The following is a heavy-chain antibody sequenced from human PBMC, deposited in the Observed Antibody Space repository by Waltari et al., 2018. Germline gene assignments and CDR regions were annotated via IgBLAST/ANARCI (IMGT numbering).Heavy chain of an antibody. CDR1: GFPFSSYG. D-gene: IGHD3-10*01. CDR2: IGGSTGST. J-gene: IGHJ3*02. Sequence: EVQLVESGGGLVQPGGSLRLSCTASGFPFSSYGMTWVRQAPGKGLEWVAAIGGSTGSTNYADSVRGRFTISRDNSKNTLYLRMNSLRAEDTALYYCAKSGRSPWTFDIWGQGTMVTVSS. CDR3: AKSGRSPWTFDI. V-gene: IGHV3-23*04.